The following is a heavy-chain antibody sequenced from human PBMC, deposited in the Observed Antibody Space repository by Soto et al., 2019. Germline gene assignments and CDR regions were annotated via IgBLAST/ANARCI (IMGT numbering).Heavy chain of an antibody. D-gene: IGHD3-3*01. J-gene: IGHJ4*02. CDR1: GGSITSSSYY. V-gene: IGHV4-39*01. CDR3: ARRDYDFWSGEGY. CDR2: IYYSGST. Sequence: SETLSLTCTVSGGSITSSSYYWGWIRQPPGKGLEWIGSIYYSGSTYYNPSLKSRVTISVDTSKNQFSLKLSSVTAADTAVYYCARRDYDFWSGEGYWGQGTLVTVSS.